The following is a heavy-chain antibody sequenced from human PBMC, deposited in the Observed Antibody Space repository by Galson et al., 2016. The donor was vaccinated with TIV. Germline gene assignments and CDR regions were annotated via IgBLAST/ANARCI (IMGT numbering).Heavy chain of an antibody. J-gene: IGHJ5*02. CDR3: VRQGGDTMVRGVIRDWFDP. V-gene: IGHV4-39*01. CDR1: GGSISSSIYY. CDR2: IYDSGTT. D-gene: IGHD3-10*01. Sequence: ETLSLTCSVSGGSISSSIYYWGWIRQPPGKGLEWIGRIYDSGTTYYNPSLERRVTISIDTSKNHFSLRLRSVTAADTALYYCVRQGGDTMVRGVIRDWFDPWGQGTLVTVSS.